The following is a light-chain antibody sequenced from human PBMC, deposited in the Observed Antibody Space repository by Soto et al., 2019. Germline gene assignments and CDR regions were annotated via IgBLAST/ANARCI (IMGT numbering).Light chain of an antibody. CDR2: KAS. V-gene: IGKV1-5*03. CDR3: QQYNSYWT. CDR1: QSISSR. J-gene: IGKJ1*01. Sequence: DIQMTQSPSTLSASVGDRVTITCRASQSISSRLAWYQQXPGKAPKLLIYKASSLESGVPSRFSGSGSGTEFTLTISSLQPDDFATYYCQQYNSYWTFGQGTKVDIK.